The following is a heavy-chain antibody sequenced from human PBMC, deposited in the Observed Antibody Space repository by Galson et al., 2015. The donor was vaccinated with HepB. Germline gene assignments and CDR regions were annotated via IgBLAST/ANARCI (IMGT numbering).Heavy chain of an antibody. CDR3: AKDTSWNWNDVSHFDY. J-gene: IGHJ4*02. CDR2: ISWNSGSI. Sequence: SLRLSCAASGFTFDDYAMHWVRQAPGKGLEWVSGISWNSGSIGYADSVKGRFTISRDNAKNSLYLQMNSLRAKDTALYYCAKDTSWNWNDVSHFDYWGQGTLVTVSS. D-gene: IGHD1-1*01. V-gene: IGHV3-9*01. CDR1: GFTFDDYA.